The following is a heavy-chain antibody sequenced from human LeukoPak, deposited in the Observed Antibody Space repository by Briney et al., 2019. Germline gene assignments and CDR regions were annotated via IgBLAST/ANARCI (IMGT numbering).Heavy chain of an antibody. V-gene: IGHV3-53*01. CDR2: IYSGGST. CDR1: GFTVSSNY. D-gene: IGHD3-3*01. CDR3: ARDRMGAFWSGYWD. Sequence: PGGSLRLSCAASGFTVSSNYMSWVRQAPGKGLEWGSVIYSGGSTYYADSVKGRFTISRDNSKNTLYLQMNSLRAEDTAVYYCARDRMGAFWSGYWDWGQGTLVTVSS. J-gene: IGHJ4*02.